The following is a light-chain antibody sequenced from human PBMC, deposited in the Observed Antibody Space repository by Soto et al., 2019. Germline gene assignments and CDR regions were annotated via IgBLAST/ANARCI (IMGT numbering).Light chain of an antibody. V-gene: IGKV3-15*01. J-gene: IGKJ4*01. CDR2: GAS. CDR1: QSVSSN. CDR3: QQYIRWPLT. Sequence: ESVLTQSPGTLSLSPGERATLSCRASQSVSSNYLAWYRQKSGQAPRLLIYGASTRATGTPARFSGSGSGTEFTLTISSLQSEDFAVYYCQQYIRWPLTFGGGTKVDIK.